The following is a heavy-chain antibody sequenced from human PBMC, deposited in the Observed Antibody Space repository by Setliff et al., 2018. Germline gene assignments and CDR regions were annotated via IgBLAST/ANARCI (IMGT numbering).Heavy chain of an antibody. Sequence: ASVKVSCKVSGYTLTELSMHWVRQAPGTGLEWMGGFDPEDGETIYAQKFQGRVTMTEDTSTDTAYMELSSLRSEDTAVYYCATSVSWIQLVLYPQGHPEPFDYWG. J-gene: IGHJ4*01. D-gene: IGHD5-18*01. CDR2: FDPEDGET. CDR1: GYTLTELS. CDR3: ATSVSWIQLVLYPQGHPEPFDY. V-gene: IGHV1-24*01.